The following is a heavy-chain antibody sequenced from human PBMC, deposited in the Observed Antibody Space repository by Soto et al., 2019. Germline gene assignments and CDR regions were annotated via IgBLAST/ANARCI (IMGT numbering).Heavy chain of an antibody. Sequence: ASVKVSCKASGYTFTHYHVYWVRQAPGRGLEWLGMINPSGGSTTYAQNLQGRVTMTRDTSTNTVYMELSSLRSEDTAVYYCAREAINSSGYSRYFQHWGQGTMVPV. J-gene: IGHJ1*01. V-gene: IGHV1-46*01. CDR3: AREAINSSGYSRYFQH. CDR1: GYTFTHYH. D-gene: IGHD3-22*01. CDR2: INPSGGST.